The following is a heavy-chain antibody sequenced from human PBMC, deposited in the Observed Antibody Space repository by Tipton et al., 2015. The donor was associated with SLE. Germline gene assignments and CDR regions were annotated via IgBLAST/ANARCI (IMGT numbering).Heavy chain of an antibody. J-gene: IGHJ6*02. D-gene: IGHD2-15*01. CDR2: IIPIFGTA. V-gene: IGHV1-69*01. CDR3: ARARDPPIEVVVPGYYYYGMDV. Sequence: QVQLVQSGAEVKKPGSSVKVSCKASGGTFSSYAISWVRQAPGQGLEWMGGIIPIFGTANYAQKFQGRVTITADESTSTAYMELSSLRSEDTAVYYCARARDPPIEVVVPGYYYYGMDVWGQGTTVTVSS. CDR1: GGTFSSYA.